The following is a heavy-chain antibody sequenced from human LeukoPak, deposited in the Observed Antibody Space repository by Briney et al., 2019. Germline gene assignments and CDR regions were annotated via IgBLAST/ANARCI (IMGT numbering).Heavy chain of an antibody. Sequence: SVKVSCKASGGTFSSYAISWVRQAPGQGLEWMGRIIPILGIANYAQEFQGRVTITADKSTSTAYMELSSLRSDDTAVYYCARDIRAGSLRGADYWGQGTLVTVSS. V-gene: IGHV1-69*04. J-gene: IGHJ4*02. CDR3: ARDIRAGSLRGADY. CDR2: IIPILGIA. CDR1: GGTFSSYA. D-gene: IGHD1-26*01.